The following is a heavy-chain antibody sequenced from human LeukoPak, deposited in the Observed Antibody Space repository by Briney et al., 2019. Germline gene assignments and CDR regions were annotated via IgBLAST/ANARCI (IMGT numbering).Heavy chain of an antibody. CDR1: GGSISSYY. CDR2: IYYSGST. V-gene: IGHV4-59*08. CDR3: ARHGAGGDSGAFDI. D-gene: IGHD2-21*02. Sequence: PSETLSLTCTVSGGSISSYYWSWIRQPPGKGLEWIGYIYYSGSTNYNPSLKSRVTIPVDTSKNQFSLKLSSVTAADTAVYYCARHGAGGDSGAFDIWGQGTMVTVSS. J-gene: IGHJ3*02.